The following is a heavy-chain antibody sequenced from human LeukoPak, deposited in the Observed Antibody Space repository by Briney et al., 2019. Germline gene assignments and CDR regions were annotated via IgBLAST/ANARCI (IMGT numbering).Heavy chain of an antibody. CDR2: IDPSDSYT. D-gene: IGHD5-18*01. CDR1: GYSFTSYW. V-gene: IGHV5-10-1*01. J-gene: IGHJ6*02. Sequence: KDGESLKISCKGSGYSFTSYWISWVRQMPGKGLEWMGRIDPSDSYTNYSPSFQGVTISADKSISTAYLQWSSLKASDTAMYYCARPENTAMVTPTYYYYGMDVWGQGTTVTVSS. CDR3: ARPENTAMVTPTYYYYGMDV.